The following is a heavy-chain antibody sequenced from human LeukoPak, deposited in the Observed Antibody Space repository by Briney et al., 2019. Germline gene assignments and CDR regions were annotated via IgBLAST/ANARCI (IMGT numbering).Heavy chain of an antibody. J-gene: IGHJ6*04. CDR2: IKQDGSEK. Sequence: GGSLRLSCAASGFTFSSYWMSWVRQAPGKGLEWVANIKQDGSEKYYVDSVKGRFTISRDNAKNSLYLQMNSLRAEDTAVYYCATLPGEEYSSSSHLDVWGKGTTVTVSS. CDR3: ATLPGEEYSSSSHLDV. V-gene: IGHV3-7*01. D-gene: IGHD6-6*01. CDR1: GFTFSSYW.